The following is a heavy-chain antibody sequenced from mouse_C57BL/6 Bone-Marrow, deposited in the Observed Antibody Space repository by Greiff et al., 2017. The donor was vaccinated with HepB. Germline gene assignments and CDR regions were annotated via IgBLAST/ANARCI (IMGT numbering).Heavy chain of an antibody. V-gene: IGHV5-17*01. Sequence: EVQLVESGGGLVKPGGSLKLSCAASGFTFSDYGMHWVRQAPEKGLEWVAYISSGSSTIYYADTVKGRFTISRDNAKNTLFLQMTSLRSEDTAMYYCARYGWRLYFDYWGQGTTLTVSS. J-gene: IGHJ2*01. D-gene: IGHD2-2*01. CDR3: ARYGWRLYFDY. CDR1: GFTFSDYG. CDR2: ISSGSSTI.